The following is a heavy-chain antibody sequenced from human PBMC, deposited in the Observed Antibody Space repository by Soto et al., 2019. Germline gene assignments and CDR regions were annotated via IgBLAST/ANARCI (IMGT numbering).Heavy chain of an antibody. CDR1: GFTFSSYG. J-gene: IGHJ3*02. D-gene: IGHD1-26*01. CDR3: ASDPGGSAFDI. Sequence: QVQLVESGGGVVQPGKSLRLSCAATGFTFSSYGMHWVRQAPGKGLEWVAVIWSDGSTKKYADSVQVRFTISRDNSKNTLYLQMNSLRAEDTAVYYCASDPGGSAFDIWGQGTMVTVSS. CDR2: IWSDGSTK. V-gene: IGHV3-33*01.